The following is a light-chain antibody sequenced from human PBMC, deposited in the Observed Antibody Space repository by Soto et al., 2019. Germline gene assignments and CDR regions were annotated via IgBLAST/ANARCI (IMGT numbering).Light chain of an antibody. Sequence: EIVMTQSPATPSVSPGESATLSCRASHSVSSSLAWYQQKPGQAPRLLIYGASTGATGIPARFSGSGSGTDFSLTIGSLQSEDFAVYYCLQYHHWPLTFGGGTKV. CDR2: GAS. J-gene: IGKJ4*01. CDR3: LQYHHWPLT. CDR1: HSVSSS. V-gene: IGKV3-15*01.